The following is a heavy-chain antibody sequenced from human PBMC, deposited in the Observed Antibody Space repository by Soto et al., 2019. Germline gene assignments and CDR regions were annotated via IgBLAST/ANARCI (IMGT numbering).Heavy chain of an antibody. Sequence: QVQLVQSGAEVKKPGSSVKVSCKASGGTFSNYALDWVRQAPGQGLEWMGGIIPIFGTVRHAQNFQGRVTITADESTATAYMELSSLRYEDTAMYYCATGGERDYYAHSGWRWGPGTLVTVSS. CDR1: GGTFSNYA. D-gene: IGHD3-22*01. V-gene: IGHV1-69*12. CDR2: IIPIFGTV. J-gene: IGHJ1*01. CDR3: ATGGERDYYAHSGWR.